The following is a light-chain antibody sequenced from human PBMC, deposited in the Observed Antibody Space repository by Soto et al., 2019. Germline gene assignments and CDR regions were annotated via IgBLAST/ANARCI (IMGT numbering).Light chain of an antibody. CDR2: GAT. J-gene: IGKJ3*01. CDR1: QSVNIY. V-gene: IGKV3D-15*01. Sequence: EIVMTQSPATLSVSPGERATLSCRASQSVNIYLAWYQQKPGQAPRLLIFGATYRATGIPARFSGSGSGTEFNLTISSLQSEDFAVYYCQQYNKWPLTFGPGTKVDIK. CDR3: QQYNKWPLT.